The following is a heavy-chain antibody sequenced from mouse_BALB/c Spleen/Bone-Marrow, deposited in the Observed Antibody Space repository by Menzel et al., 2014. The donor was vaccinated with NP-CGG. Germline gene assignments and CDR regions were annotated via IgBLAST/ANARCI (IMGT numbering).Heavy chain of an antibody. CDR3: SRDAMDY. J-gene: IGHJ4*01. CDR2: LNPNNGGN. Sequence: EVKLMESGPDLVKPGASVKISCKASGYSFTGYYMYWVKQSHGKSLEWIGRLNPNNGGNSYNQKFKGEAILTVDKSSSTAYMELRSLTSEDSAVYYCSRDAMDYWGQGTSVTVSS. V-gene: IGHV1-26*01. CDR1: GYSFTGYY.